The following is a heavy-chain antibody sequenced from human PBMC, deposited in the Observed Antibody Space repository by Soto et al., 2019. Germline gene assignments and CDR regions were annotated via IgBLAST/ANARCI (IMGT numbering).Heavy chain of an antibody. V-gene: IGHV4-4*02. J-gene: IGHJ5*02. CDR1: GGSISSSNW. Sequence: QVQLQESGPGLVKPSGTLSLTCAVSGGSISSSNWWSWVRQPPGKGLEWIGEIYHSGSTNYNPSLKGGVPISEDKSKNRFSRKLGSVTAADPAVYYWARAYYYGSGSSSWWFDPGGQGTLVTVSS. CDR2: IYHSGST. D-gene: IGHD3-10*01. CDR3: ARAYYYGSGSSSWWFDP.